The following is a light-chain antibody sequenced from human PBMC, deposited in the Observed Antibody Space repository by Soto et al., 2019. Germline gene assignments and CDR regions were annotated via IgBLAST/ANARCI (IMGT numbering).Light chain of an antibody. CDR3: CSYAGSYTLV. V-gene: IGLV2-11*01. J-gene: IGLJ2*01. Sequence: QAVVTQPRSVSGSPGQSVTISCTGTSSDVGGYNYVSWYQQHPGKAPKLMIYDVSKRPSGVPDRFSGSKSGNTASLTISGLQAEDEADYYCCSYAGSYTLVFGGGTKVNVL. CDR2: DVS. CDR1: SSDVGGYNY.